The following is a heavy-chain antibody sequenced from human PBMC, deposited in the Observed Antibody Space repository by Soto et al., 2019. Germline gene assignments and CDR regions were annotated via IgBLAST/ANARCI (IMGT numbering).Heavy chain of an antibody. CDR3: ARGGGYSYGYAY. D-gene: IGHD5-18*01. V-gene: IGHV1-8*02. J-gene: IGHJ4*02. Sequence: ASVKVSCKASGYTFTSYGISWVRQATGQGLEWMGWMNPNSGNTVYAQKFQGRVTMTRNTSISTAYMELSSLRSEDTAVYYCARGGGYSYGYAYWGQGTLVTVSS. CDR1: GYTFTSYG. CDR2: MNPNSGNT.